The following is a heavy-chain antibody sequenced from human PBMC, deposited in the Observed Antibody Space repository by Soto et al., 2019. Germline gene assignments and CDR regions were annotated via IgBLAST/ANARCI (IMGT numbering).Heavy chain of an antibody. D-gene: IGHD2-15*01. Sequence: QVQLVQSGAEVKKPGASVKVSCKASGYTFTSYGISWVRQAPGQGLEWMGWISAYNGNTNYAQKLQGRVTMTTDTSTSTAYMELRSLRSDDMAVYYCARARCSCGSCSSVSVYWCQGTLVTVSS. CDR3: ARARCSCGSCSSVSVY. CDR1: GYTFTSYG. J-gene: IGHJ4*02. CDR2: ISAYNGNT. V-gene: IGHV1-18*03.